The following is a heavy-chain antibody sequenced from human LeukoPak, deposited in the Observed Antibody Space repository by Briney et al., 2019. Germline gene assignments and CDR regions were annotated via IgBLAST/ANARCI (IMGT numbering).Heavy chain of an antibody. CDR3: AKGQQWLGGDFDY. CDR2: ISGSGGST. Sequence: GGSLRLSCAASGFTVSSNYMSWVRQAPGKGLEWVSAISGSGGSTYYADSVKGRFTISRDNSKNTLYLQMNSLRAEDTAVYYCAKGQQWLGGDFDYWGQGTLVTVSS. J-gene: IGHJ4*02. D-gene: IGHD6-19*01. V-gene: IGHV3-23*01. CDR1: GFTVSSNY.